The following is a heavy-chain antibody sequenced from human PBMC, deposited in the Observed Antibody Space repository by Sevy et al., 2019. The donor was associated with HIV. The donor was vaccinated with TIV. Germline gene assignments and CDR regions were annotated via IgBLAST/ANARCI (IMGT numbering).Heavy chain of an antibody. CDR3: AREAEGSSEYGFDI. V-gene: IGHV3-21*06. D-gene: IGHD6-19*01. Sequence: GGYLRLSCEASGFTFRSYSMNWVRQAPGKGLEWLSSISGSSSYIYYADSVKGRFTISRDNAKNSLYLQMNGLRAEDTALYYCAREAEGSSEYGFDIWGQGTMVTVSS. CDR2: ISGSSSYI. J-gene: IGHJ3*02. CDR1: GFTFRSYS.